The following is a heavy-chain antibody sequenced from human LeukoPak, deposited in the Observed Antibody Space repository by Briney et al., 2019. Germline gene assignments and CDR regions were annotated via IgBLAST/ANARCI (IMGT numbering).Heavy chain of an antibody. CDR2: IYTSGST. Sequence: PSETLSLTCTVSGGSISSGSYYWSWIRQPAGKGLEWFGRIYTSGSTNYNPSLKSRVTISVDTSKNQFSLKLSSVTAADTAVYYCARDPLTTKGIDYWGQGTLVTVSS. CDR1: GGSISSGSYY. CDR3: ARDPLTTKGIDY. J-gene: IGHJ4*02. V-gene: IGHV4-61*02. D-gene: IGHD3-9*01.